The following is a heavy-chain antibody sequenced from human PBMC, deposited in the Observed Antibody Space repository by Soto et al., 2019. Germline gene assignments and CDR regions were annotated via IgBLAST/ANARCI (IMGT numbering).Heavy chain of an antibody. J-gene: IGHJ4*02. CDR2: IWYDGSNK. CDR3: ARDQGDGYNPRKYYFDY. D-gene: IGHD5-12*01. V-gene: IGHV3-33*01. Sequence: SLRLSCAASGFTFSSYGMHWVRQAPGKGLEWVAVIWYDGSNKYYADSVKGRFTISRDNSKNTLYLQMNSLRAEDTAVYYCARDQGDGYNPRKYYFDYWGQGTLVTVS. CDR1: GFTFSSYG.